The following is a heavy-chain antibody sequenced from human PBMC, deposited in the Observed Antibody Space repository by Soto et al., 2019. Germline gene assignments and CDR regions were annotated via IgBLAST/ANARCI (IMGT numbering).Heavy chain of an antibody. D-gene: IGHD2-15*01. CDR2: IIPILGIA. V-gene: IGHV1-69*08. Sequence: QVQLVQSGAEVKKPGSSVKVSCKASGGTFSSYTISWVRQAPGQGLEWMGRIIPILGIANYAQKFQGRVTITADKSTSTAYMELSSLRSEDTAVYYCARDLRYCSGGSCYTDYWGQGTLVTVSS. CDR1: GGTFSSYT. J-gene: IGHJ4*02. CDR3: ARDLRYCSGGSCYTDY.